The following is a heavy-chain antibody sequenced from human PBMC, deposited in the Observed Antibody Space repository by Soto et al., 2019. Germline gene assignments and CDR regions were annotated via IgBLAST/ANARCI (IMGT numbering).Heavy chain of an antibody. CDR2: INHSGSS. Sequence: QVQLQQWGAGLLKPSEPLSLTCAVHGGSFSGFYWTWIRQPPGKGLEWIGEINHSGSSNYNPPLKSRVTMSRDTSRKQFSLSLNSVTAADTAVYYCARMAGPWYFDLWGRGTLVTVSS. CDR3: ARMAGPWYFDL. J-gene: IGHJ2*01. CDR1: GGSFSGFY. V-gene: IGHV4-34*01.